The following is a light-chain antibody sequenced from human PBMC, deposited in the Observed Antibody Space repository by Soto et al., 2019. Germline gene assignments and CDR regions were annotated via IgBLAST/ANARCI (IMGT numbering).Light chain of an antibody. V-gene: IGKV1-39*01. CDR3: QRSYSTPSIT. CDR1: ESISRH. CDR2: AAS. Sequence: DIQMTQSPSSLSAFVGDRVTITCRASESISRHLNWYQQKPGKAPKLLIYAASSLQNGVPSRFSGGGSGTDFTLTISNLQPADFATYYCQRSYSTPSITFGQGTRLEIK. J-gene: IGKJ5*01.